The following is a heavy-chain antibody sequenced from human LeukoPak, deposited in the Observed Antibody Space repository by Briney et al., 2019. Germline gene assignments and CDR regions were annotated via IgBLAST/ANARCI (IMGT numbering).Heavy chain of an antibody. CDR1: GGPIRSSYYY. CDR3: ARAPRAPKGGGYYIGSFDY. CDR2: IYDSGST. J-gene: IGHJ4*02. Sequence: SETLSLTCTVSGGPIRSSYYYWGWIRQPPGKGLEWTGSIYDSGSTYYNPSLKSRVTISVDTSKNQFSLKLNSVTAADTAVYYCARAPRAPKGGGYYIGSFDYWGQGTLVTVSS. V-gene: IGHV4-39*01. D-gene: IGHD3-3*01.